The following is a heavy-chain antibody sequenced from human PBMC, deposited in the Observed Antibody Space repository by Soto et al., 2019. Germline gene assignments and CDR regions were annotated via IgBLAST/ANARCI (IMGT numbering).Heavy chain of an antibody. CDR2: IKQDGSEK. CDR3: ARSGSSGSYGY. V-gene: IGHV3-7*03. Sequence: EVQLVESGGGLVQPGGSLRLSCAASGFTFSSYWMSWVRQAPGKGLEWVANIKQDGSEKYYVDSVKGRFTISRDNAKNSLYLQMNSLRAEDTSVYYCARSGSSGSYGYWGQGTLVTVSS. D-gene: IGHD6-19*01. J-gene: IGHJ4*02. CDR1: GFTFSSYW.